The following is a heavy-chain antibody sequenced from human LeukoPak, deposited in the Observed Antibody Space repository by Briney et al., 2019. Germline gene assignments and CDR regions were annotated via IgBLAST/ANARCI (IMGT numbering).Heavy chain of an antibody. CDR3: ARGLSVVTRAAPGY. Sequence: ASVKVSCKASGYTFTSYGISWVRQAPGQGLEWMGWISAYNGNTNYAQKLQGRVTMTTDTSTSTAYMELRSLRSDDTAVYYCARGLSVVTRAAPGYWGQGTLVTVSS. CDR1: GYTFTSYG. CDR2: ISAYNGNT. J-gene: IGHJ4*02. D-gene: IGHD4-23*01. V-gene: IGHV1-18*01.